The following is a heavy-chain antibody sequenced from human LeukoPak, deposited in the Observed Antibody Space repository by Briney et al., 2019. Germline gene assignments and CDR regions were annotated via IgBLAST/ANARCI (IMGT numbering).Heavy chain of an antibody. V-gene: IGHV4-34*01. D-gene: IGHD3-16*02. Sequence: SETLSLTCAVYGGSFSGYYWSWIRQPPGKGLEWIGEINHSGSTNHNPSLKSRVTISVDTSKNQFSLKLSSVTAADTAVYYCASIEAEDAFDIWGQGTMVTVSS. CDR2: INHSGST. J-gene: IGHJ3*02. CDR3: ASIEAEDAFDI. CDR1: GGSFSGYY.